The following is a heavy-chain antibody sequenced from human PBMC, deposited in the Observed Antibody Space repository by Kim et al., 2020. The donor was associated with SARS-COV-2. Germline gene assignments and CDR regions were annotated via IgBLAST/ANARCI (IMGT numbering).Heavy chain of an antibody. J-gene: IGHJ6*02. Sequence: SETLSLTCAVYGGSFSGYYWSWIRQPPGKGLEWIGEINHSGSTNYNPSLKSRVTISVDTSKNQFSLKLSSVTAADTAVYYCARGARDITISHGCGMDVWGQGTTVTVSS. V-gene: IGHV4-34*01. D-gene: IGHD3-3*01. CDR3: ARGARDITISHGCGMDV. CDR1: GGSFSGYY. CDR2: INHSGST.